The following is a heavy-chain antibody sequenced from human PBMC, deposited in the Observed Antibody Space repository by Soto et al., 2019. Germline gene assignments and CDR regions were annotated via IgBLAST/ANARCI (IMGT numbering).Heavy chain of an antibody. CDR3: ARQRYNSGPTDNDMDV. CDR2: IYPGDSDT. V-gene: IGHV5-51*01. CDR1: GYDFATYW. D-gene: IGHD6-19*01. J-gene: IGHJ6*02. Sequence: GESLKISCKGSGYDFATYWIGWVRQMPGKGLEWMGIIYPGDSDTKYSPSFQGQVTISVDKSISTAYLQWSSLKASDTAMYYCARQRYNSGPTDNDMDVWGQGTTVTVSS.